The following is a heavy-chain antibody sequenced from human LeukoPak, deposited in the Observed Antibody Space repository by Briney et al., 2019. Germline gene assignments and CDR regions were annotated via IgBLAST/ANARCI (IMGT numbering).Heavy chain of an antibody. CDR2: ISSSSYI. J-gene: IGHJ4*02. CDR1: GFTFSSYS. V-gene: IGHV3-21*01. Sequence: GGSLRLSCAASGFTFSSYSMNWVRQAPGKGLEWVSSISSSSYIYYADSVKGRFTISRDNAKNSLYLQMNSLRAEDTAVYYCARDPGYCGGDCYPNYFDYWGQGTLVTASS. D-gene: IGHD2-21*01. CDR3: ARDPGYCGGDCYPNYFDY.